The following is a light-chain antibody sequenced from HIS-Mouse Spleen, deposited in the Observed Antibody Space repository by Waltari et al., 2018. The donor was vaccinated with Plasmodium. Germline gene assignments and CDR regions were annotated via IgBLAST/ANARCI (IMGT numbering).Light chain of an antibody. V-gene: IGKV1-8*01. J-gene: IGKJ4*01. Sequence: AIRMTQSPSSFSASTDDRVTITFRASQGISSYLAWYQQKPGKAPKLLIYAASTLQSGVPSRFSGSGSGTDFTLTISCLQSEDFATYYCQQYYSYPLTFGGGTKVEIK. CDR1: QGISSY. CDR3: QQYYSYPLT. CDR2: AAS.